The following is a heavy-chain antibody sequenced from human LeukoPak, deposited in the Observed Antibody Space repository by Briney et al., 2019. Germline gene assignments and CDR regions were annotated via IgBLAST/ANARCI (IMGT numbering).Heavy chain of an antibody. J-gene: IGHJ4*02. CDR2: IYYSGST. CDR1: GGSISGGGYY. Sequence: SETLSLTCTVSGGSISGGGYYWSWLRQHPGKGLEWIGYIYYSGSTYYNPSLKSRVTISVDTSKNQFSLKLSSVTAADTAVYYCARASPPPNYDSSGPPAYYFDYWGQGTLVTVSS. D-gene: IGHD3-22*01. V-gene: IGHV4-31*03. CDR3: ARASPPPNYDSSGPPAYYFDY.